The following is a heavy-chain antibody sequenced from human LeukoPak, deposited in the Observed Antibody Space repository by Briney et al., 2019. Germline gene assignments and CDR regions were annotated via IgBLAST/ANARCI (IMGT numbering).Heavy chain of an antibody. V-gene: IGHV3-30*03. CDR1: GFTFSSYG. CDR2: ISYDGSNK. D-gene: IGHD3-22*01. Sequence: GGSLRLSCAASGFTFSSYGMHWVRKAPGKGVEWVAVISYDGSNKYYADSVKGRFTISRDNSKNTLYLQMNSLRAEDTAVYYCARGEGYSSGYLDYWGQGTLVTVSS. J-gene: IGHJ4*02. CDR3: ARGEGYSSGYLDY.